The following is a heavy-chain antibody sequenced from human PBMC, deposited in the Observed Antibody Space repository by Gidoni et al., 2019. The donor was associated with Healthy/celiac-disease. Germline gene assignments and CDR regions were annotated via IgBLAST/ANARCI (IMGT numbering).Heavy chain of an antibody. V-gene: IGHV4-34*01. D-gene: IGHD3-3*01. CDR1: GGSISGYS. J-gene: IGHJ4*02. Sequence: QVQLQQWGAGLLKHSETLSLTCAVYGGSISGYSWSWIRQPPGKGLVWIGEINHCGSTNYHPSLKSRVTISVDTSKTQFSLKRSSVTAADTAVYYCAVSVFWRGYGVWGQGTLVTVSS. CDR3: AVSVFWRGYGV. CDR2: INHCGST.